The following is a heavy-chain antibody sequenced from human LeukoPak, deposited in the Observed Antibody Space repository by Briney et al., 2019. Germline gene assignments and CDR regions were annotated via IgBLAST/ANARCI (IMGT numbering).Heavy chain of an antibody. V-gene: IGHV1-69*13. CDR2: IIPIFGTA. D-gene: IGHD3-10*02. CDR1: GGTFSSYA. CDR3: ARVGIVREGWFDP. J-gene: IGHJ5*02. Sequence: SVKVSCKASGGTFSSYAISWVRRAPGQGLEWMGGIIPIFGTANYAQKFQGRVTITADESTSTAYMELSSLRSEDTAVYYCARVGIVREGWFDPWGQGTLVTVSS.